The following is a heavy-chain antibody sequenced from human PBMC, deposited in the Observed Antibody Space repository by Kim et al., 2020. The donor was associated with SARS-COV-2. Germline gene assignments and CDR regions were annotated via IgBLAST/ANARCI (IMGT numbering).Heavy chain of an antibody. CDR1: GFTFSSCA. CDR2: ISYDGSNK. Sequence: GGSLRLSCAASGFTFSSCAIHWVRQAPGKGLEWVAVISYDGSNKNYADSVKGRFTISRDNSKNTLYLQMNSPRAEDTALYYCARDAWSRLRGLTYFFYG. J-gene: IGHJ6*01. CDR3: ARDAWSRLRGLTYFFYG. V-gene: IGHV3-30-3*01. D-gene: IGHD3-10*01.